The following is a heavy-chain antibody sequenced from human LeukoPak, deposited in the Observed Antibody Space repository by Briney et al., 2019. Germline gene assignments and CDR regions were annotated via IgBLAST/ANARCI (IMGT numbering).Heavy chain of an antibody. CDR1: GYSISSGYY. CDR3: ARGTNGVK. J-gene: IGHJ4*02. V-gene: IGHV4-38-2*02. CDR2: IYHSGST. D-gene: IGHD2-8*01. Sequence: PSETLSLTCTVSGYSISSGYYWGWIRQPPGKGLEWIGSIYHSGSTYYNPSLKSRVTISVDTSKNQFSLKLSSVTAADTAVYYCARGTNGVKWGQGTLGTVSS.